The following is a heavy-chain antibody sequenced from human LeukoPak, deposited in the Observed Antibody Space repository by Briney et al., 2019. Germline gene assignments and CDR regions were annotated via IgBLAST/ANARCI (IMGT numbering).Heavy chain of an antibody. V-gene: IGHV3-48*04. CDR3: ARVNQFHIWFGELSYYFDY. J-gene: IGHJ4*02. D-gene: IGHD3-10*01. Sequence: SGGSLRLSCAASGFIFSQYSMNWVRQAPGKGLEWVSYISSSGSTIYYADSVKGRFTISRDNAKNSLYLQMNSLRAEDTAVYYCARVNQFHIWFGELSYYFDYWGQGTLVTVSS. CDR1: GFIFSQYS. CDR2: ISSSGSTI.